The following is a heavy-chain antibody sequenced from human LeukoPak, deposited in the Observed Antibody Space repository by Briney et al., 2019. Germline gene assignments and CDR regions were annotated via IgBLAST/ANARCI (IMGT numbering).Heavy chain of an antibody. J-gene: IGHJ6*02. Sequence: ASVKVSCKASRYTFTGYYMHWVRQAPGQGLEWMGWINPNSGDTNYAQKFQGRVTMTRDTSISTAYMELSRLRSDDTAVYYCASNALKTYYYGSGRLYGMDVWGQGTTVTVSS. CDR1: RYTFTGYY. CDR2: INPNSGDT. V-gene: IGHV1-2*02. CDR3: ASNALKTYYYGSGRLYGMDV. D-gene: IGHD3-10*01.